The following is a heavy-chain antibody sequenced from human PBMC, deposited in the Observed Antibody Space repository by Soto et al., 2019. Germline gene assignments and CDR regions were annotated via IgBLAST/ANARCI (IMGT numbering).Heavy chain of an antibody. D-gene: IGHD3-16*01. CDR2: INVYSGNT. CDR3: ARIKASSMDF. CDR1: GYPFVSYG. Sequence: QVQLVQSGGEVKKPGASVKVSCNTSGYPFVSYGIAWVRQAPGQGLEWMGWINVYSGNTDYAQKFRDRITVTTDTSTSTAYMELRGLSSDDTGVYYCARIKASSMDFWGQGTALTVS. J-gene: IGHJ6*02. V-gene: IGHV1-18*01.